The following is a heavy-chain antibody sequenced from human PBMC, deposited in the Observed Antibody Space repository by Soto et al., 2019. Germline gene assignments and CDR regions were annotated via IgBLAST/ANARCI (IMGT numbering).Heavy chain of an antibody. CDR2: ISYDGSTK. Sequence: QVQLVESGGGVVQPGRSLRLSCAASGFTFSRYGMHWVRQAPGKGLEWVIVISYDGSTKFYADSVKGRFTIARDNSKNTVYLQMNSLRTDDTDVYYCAKDRGRSIAVAYSFDSWGQGTLVTVSS. CDR1: GFTFSRYG. J-gene: IGHJ4*02. V-gene: IGHV3-30*18. D-gene: IGHD6-19*01. CDR3: AKDRGRSIAVAYSFDS.